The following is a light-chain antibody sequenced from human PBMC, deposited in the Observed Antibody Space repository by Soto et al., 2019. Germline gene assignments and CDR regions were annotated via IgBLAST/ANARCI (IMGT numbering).Light chain of an antibody. Sequence: QSVLTQPPSASGTPGQRVTISCSGSSCNIGSNTVNWYQQLPGTAPKLLIYSNNQRPSGVPDRFSGSKSGTSASLAISGLQSEDEADYYCAAWGDSLNGYVFGTGTKVTVL. J-gene: IGLJ1*01. V-gene: IGLV1-44*01. CDR1: SCNIGSNT. CDR3: AAWGDSLNGYV. CDR2: SNN.